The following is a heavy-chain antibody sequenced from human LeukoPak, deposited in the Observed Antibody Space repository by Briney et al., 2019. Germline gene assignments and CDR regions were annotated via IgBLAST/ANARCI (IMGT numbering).Heavy chain of an antibody. CDR3: AKVITWATKPFDI. D-gene: IGHD2-21*01. CDR2: ISGNGGNS. Sequence: PGGSLRLSCAASGFTFINYAMTWVRQAPGKGLEWVSIISGNGGNSYYGDSVKGRFIIFRDNSKDTLYLQMNSLRVEDTAVYYCAKVITWATKPFDIWGQGTMVTVSS. J-gene: IGHJ3*02. V-gene: IGHV3-23*01. CDR1: GFTFINYA.